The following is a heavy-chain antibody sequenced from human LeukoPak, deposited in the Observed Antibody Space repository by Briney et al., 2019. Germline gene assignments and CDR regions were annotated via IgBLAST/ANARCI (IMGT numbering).Heavy chain of an antibody. V-gene: IGHV1-2*02. D-gene: IGHD3-3*01. CDR3: ATLEWLRRPYNWFDP. J-gene: IGHJ5*02. Sequence: ASVKVSCKASGYTFTGYYMHWVRQAPGQGLEWMGWINPNSGGTNYAQKFQGRVTMTRDTSISTAYMELSRLRSDDTAVYYCATLEWLRRPYNWFDPWGQGTLVTVSS. CDR1: GYTFTGYY. CDR2: INPNSGGT.